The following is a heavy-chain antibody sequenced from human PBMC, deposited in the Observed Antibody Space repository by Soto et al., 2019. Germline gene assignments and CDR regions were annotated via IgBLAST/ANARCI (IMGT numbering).Heavy chain of an antibody. CDR2: IYYSGST. CDR3: ARVYDFWSGADP. J-gene: IGHJ5*02. V-gene: IGHV4-59*01. CDR1: GGSISSYY. D-gene: IGHD3-3*01. Sequence: SSETLSLTCTVSGGSISSYYWSWIRQPPGKGLEWIGYIYYSGSTNYNPSLKSRVTISVDTSKNQFSLKLSSVTAADTAVYYCARVYDFWSGADPWGQGTLVTVSS.